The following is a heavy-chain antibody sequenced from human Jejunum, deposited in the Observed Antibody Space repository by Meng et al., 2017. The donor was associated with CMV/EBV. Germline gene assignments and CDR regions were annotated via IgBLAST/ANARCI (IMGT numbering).Heavy chain of an antibody. V-gene: IGHV3-23*03. CDR1: GFIFSTYA. D-gene: IGHD3-3*01. CDR3: AKDVGYYDFWSGFDP. J-gene: IGHJ5*02. CDR2: IYSGGSTT. Sequence: SGFIFSTYAMSWVRQAPGKGLEWVSVIYSGGSTTYYADSVKGRFTISRDNSKNTLYLQMSSLRAEDTAVYYCAKDVGYYDFWSGFDPWGQGTLVTVSS.